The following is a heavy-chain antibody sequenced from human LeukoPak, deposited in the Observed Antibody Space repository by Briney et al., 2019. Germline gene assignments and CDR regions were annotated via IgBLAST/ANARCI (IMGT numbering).Heavy chain of an antibody. CDR3: ARVGSVAAAGTGGVY. Sequence: ASVKVSCKASGYTFTSYDINWVRQATGQGLEWMGWMNPNSGNTGYAQKFQGRVTMTRNTSISTAYMELSSLRSDDTAVYYCARVGSVAAAGTGGVYWGQGTLVTVSS. J-gene: IGHJ4*02. CDR2: MNPNSGNT. CDR1: GYTFTSYD. V-gene: IGHV1-8*01. D-gene: IGHD6-13*01.